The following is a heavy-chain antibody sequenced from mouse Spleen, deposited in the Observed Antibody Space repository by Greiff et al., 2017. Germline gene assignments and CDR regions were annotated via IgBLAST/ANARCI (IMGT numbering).Heavy chain of an antibody. V-gene: IGHV1-55*01. CDR2: IYPGSGST. D-gene: IGHD2-3*01. CDR3: ARDGSKFTPRVWFAY. CDR1: GYTFTSYW. J-gene: IGHJ3*01. Sequence: QVQLQQPGAELVKPGASVKMSCKASGYTFTSYWITWVKQRPGQGLEWIGDIYPGSGSTNYNEKFKSKATLTVDTSSSTAYMQLSSLTSEDSAVYYCARDGSKFTPRVWFAYWGQGTLVTVSA.